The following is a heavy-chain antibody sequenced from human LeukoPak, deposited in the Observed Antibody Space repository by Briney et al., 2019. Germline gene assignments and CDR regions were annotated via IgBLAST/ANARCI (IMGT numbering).Heavy chain of an antibody. CDR3: ARAIGGSYSFDY. CDR1: GFTFSSNY. J-gene: IGHJ4*02. V-gene: IGHV3-53*01. Sequence: GGSLRLSCAASGFTFSSNYMSWVRQAPGKGLEWVSVIYSGGSTYYADSVKGRFTISRDNSKNTLYLQMDSLRAEDTAVYYCARAIGGSYSFDYWGQGTLVTVSS. D-gene: IGHD1-26*01. CDR2: IYSGGST.